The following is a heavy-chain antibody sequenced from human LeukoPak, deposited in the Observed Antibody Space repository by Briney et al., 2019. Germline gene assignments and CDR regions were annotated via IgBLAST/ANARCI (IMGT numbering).Heavy chain of an antibody. Sequence: GGSLRLSCAASGFTFSSYAMSWVRQAPGKGLEWVSAISGSGGSTYYADSVKGRFTISRDNSKNTLYLQMNSLRAEDTAVYYYAKDPFPIRYFDWFYFDYWGQGTLVTVSS. D-gene: IGHD3-9*01. CDR1: GFTFSSYA. CDR3: AKDPFPIRYFDWFYFDY. CDR2: ISGSGGST. J-gene: IGHJ4*02. V-gene: IGHV3-23*01.